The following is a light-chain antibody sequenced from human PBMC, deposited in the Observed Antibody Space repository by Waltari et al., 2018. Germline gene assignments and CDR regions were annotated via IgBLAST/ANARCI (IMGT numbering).Light chain of an antibody. V-gene: IGKV1-5*03. Sequence: DLQLTQSPSTLSASVGDRLTSTCRASQSIRKWLALYQQKPGKAPKPLIYKASTLESGVPSRFSGSGSGTEFTLTISSLQPDDFATYYCQQYNSYSLLTFGGGTKVEIK. CDR2: KAS. CDR1: QSIRKW. J-gene: IGKJ4*01. CDR3: QQYNSYSLLT.